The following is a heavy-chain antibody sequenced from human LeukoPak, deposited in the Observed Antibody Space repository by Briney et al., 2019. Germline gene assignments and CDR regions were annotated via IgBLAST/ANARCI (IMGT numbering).Heavy chain of an antibody. CDR2: ISSSGSTI. J-gene: IGHJ4*02. D-gene: IGHD6-19*01. V-gene: IGHV3-11*01. CDR3: ARDSGWHYFDY. Sequence: GGSLRLSCAASGFTFNNYWMSWIRQAPGKGLEWVSYISSSGSTIYYADSVKGRFTISRDNAKNSLYLQMNSLRAEDTAVYYCARDSGWHYFDYWGQGTLVTVSS. CDR1: GFTFNNYW.